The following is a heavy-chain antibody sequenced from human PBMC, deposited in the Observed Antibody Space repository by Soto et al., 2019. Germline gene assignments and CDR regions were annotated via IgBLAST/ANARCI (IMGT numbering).Heavy chain of an antibody. Sequence: SETLSLTCTVSGGSVSSGSYYWSWIRQPPGKGLEWIGYIYYSGSTNYNPSLKSRVTISVDTSKNQFSLKLSSVTAADTAVYYCARVPGYCSGGSCPPYYYYYGMDVWGQGTTVTVSS. J-gene: IGHJ6*02. CDR3: ARVPGYCSGGSCPPYYYYYGMDV. D-gene: IGHD2-15*01. CDR1: GGSVSSGSYY. CDR2: IYYSGST. V-gene: IGHV4-61*01.